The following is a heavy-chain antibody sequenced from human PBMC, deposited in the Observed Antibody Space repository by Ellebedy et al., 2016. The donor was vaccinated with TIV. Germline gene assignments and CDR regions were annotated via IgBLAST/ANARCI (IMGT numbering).Heavy chain of an antibody. J-gene: IGHJ4*02. Sequence: MPSETLSLTCTVSGDSVSNSNYNWGWIRQPPGKGLEWIGSIYYSGSTYYIPSLESRVTMSVDPSNNQFSLRLRSVTAADTAVYYCARHSDDRTGYCPFDLWGQGTLVTVSS. CDR2: IYYSGST. CDR3: ARHSDDRTGYCPFDL. CDR1: GDSVSNSNYN. V-gene: IGHV4-39*01. D-gene: IGHD3/OR15-3a*01.